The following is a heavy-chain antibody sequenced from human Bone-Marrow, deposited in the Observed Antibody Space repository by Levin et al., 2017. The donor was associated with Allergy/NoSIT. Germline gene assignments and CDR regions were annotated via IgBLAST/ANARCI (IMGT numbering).Heavy chain of an antibody. J-gene: IGHJ4*02. CDR1: GFTFSDYY. D-gene: IGHD3-22*01. Sequence: GESLKISCAASGFTFSDYYMSWIRQAPGKGLEWVSYISSSGSTIYYADSVKGRFTISRDNAKNSLYLQMNSLRAEDTAVYYCARGTYDSSGYSRFIDYWGQGTLVTVSS. CDR3: ARGTYDSSGYSRFIDY. CDR2: ISSSGSTI. V-gene: IGHV3-11*01.